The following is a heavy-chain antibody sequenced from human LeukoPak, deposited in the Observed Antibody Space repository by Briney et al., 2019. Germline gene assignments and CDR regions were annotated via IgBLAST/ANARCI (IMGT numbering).Heavy chain of an antibody. V-gene: IGHV3-7*01. CDR3: TRDRSRAEDD. Sequence: GGSLRLSCAASGFTFSGHWMSWVRQAPGKGLEWVANINQGGSDKYYVDSVKGRFTISRDNANNLLYLQMNSPRGEDTAVYYCTRDRSRAEDDWGQGTLVTVSS. CDR2: INQGGSDK. J-gene: IGHJ4*02. D-gene: IGHD1-14*01. CDR1: GFTFSGHW.